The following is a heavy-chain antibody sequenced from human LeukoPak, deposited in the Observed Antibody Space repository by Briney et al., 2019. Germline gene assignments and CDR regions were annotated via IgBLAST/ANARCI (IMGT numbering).Heavy chain of an antibody. J-gene: IGHJ4*02. D-gene: IGHD3-16*02. CDR1: GYTFTNYA. V-gene: IGHV7-4-1*02. Sequence: ASVKVSCKASGYTFTNYAMNWVRQAPGQGLEWMGWIHPSTGNPTYAQGFTGRFVFSLDTSVSTTYLQISSLKAEDTAVYFCARAFQALGGLSLPDYWGQGTLVTVSS. CDR3: ARAFQALGGLSLPDY. CDR2: IHPSTGNP.